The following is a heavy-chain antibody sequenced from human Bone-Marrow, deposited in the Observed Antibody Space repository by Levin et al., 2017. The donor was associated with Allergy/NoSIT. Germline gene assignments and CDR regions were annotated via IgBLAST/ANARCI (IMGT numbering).Heavy chain of an antibody. CDR2: INPKTGGT. D-gene: IGHD6-19*01. CDR1: GYIFSDYY. J-gene: IGHJ4*02. V-gene: IGHV1-2*02. CDR3: AKASQWLVPDF. Sequence: GESLKISCKASGYIFSDYYLHWVRQAPGQGLEWMGWINPKTGGTNYAQKFQDRVTLTTDTSITTAYMDLRSLKSDDTAIFYCAKASQWLVPDFWGQGTLVTVSS.